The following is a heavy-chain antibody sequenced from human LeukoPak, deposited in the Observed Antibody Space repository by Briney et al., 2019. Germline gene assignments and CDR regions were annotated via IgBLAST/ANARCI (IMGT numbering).Heavy chain of an antibody. Sequence: GASVKVSCKASGYTFTSYYMHWVRQAPGQGLEWTGIINPSGGSTSYAQKFQGRVTMTRDTSTSTVYMELSSLRSEDTAVYYCAREGSGGSRRPDNYYYYGMDVWGQGTTVTVSS. D-gene: IGHD2-15*01. V-gene: IGHV1-46*01. J-gene: IGHJ6*02. CDR2: INPSGGST. CDR1: GYTFTSYY. CDR3: AREGSGGSRRPDNYYYYGMDV.